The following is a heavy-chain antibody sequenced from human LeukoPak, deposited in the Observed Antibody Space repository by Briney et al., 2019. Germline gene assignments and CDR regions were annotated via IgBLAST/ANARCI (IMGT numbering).Heavy chain of an antibody. CDR3: ASLGSCYSDFDY. CDR2: MKQDGSEK. D-gene: IGHD2-15*01. J-gene: IGHJ4*02. Sequence: GGSLRLSCAASGFTFSSYWMSWVRQAPGKGLEWVTNMKQDGSEKYYVDSVKGRFTISRDNAKNSLYLQMNSLRAEDTAVYYCASLGSCYSDFDYWGQGTLVTVSS. CDR1: GFTFSSYW. V-gene: IGHV3-7*03.